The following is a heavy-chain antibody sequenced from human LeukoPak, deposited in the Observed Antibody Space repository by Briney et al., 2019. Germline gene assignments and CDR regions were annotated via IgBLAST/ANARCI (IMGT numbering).Heavy chain of an antibody. V-gene: IGHV1-18*01. CDR1: GYTFTSYG. J-gene: IGHJ6*02. CDR2: ISAYNGNT. D-gene: IGHD3-3*01. CDR3: ARHYYDFWSGYYAPSYYGMDV. Sequence: GASVKVSCKASGYTFTSYGISWVRQAPGQGFEWMGWISAYNGNTNYAQKLQGRVTMTTDTSTSTAYMELRSLRSDDTAVYYCARHYYDFWSGYYAPSYYGMDVWGQGTTVTVSS.